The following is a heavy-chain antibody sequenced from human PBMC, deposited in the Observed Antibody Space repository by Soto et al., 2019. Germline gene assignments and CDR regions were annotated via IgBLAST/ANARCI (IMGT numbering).Heavy chain of an antibody. D-gene: IGHD3-16*01. CDR3: TRGDSAAV. V-gene: IGHV3-73*02. Sequence: EVQLVESGGGLVQPGGSLKLSCAASGFPFSGSAMHWVRQPSGKGLEWVGRIRDKVNSYVTGYAASVKGRFTISRDDSKNTAYLQMTSLTTEDTAVYYCTRGDSAAVWGQGTLVTVSS. J-gene: IGHJ4*02. CDR1: GFPFSGSA. CDR2: IRDKVNSYVT.